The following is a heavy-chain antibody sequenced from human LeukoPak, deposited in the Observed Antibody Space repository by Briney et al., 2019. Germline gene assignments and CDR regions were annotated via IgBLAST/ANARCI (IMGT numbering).Heavy chain of an antibody. CDR3: ARDRDDILTGYWRMTPFDY. J-gene: IGHJ4*02. D-gene: IGHD3-9*01. V-gene: IGHV1-18*01. CDR2: ISAYNGNT. Sequence: ASVKVSCQASGYTFTSYGIRWVRQAPGQGLEWMGWISAYNGNTNYAQKLQGRVTMTTDTSTSTAYMELRSLRSDDTAVYYCARDRDDILTGYWRMTPFDYWGQGTLVTVSS. CDR1: GYTFTSYG.